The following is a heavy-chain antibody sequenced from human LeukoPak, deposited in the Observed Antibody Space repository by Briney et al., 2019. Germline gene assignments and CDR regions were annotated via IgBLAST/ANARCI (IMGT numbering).Heavy chain of an antibody. D-gene: IGHD3-9*01. V-gene: IGHV6-1*01. Sequence: SQTLSLTCAISGDSVSSNSAAWVWIRQSPSRGLEWLGRTYYRSKWYNDYAVSVRSRIIINPDTSESQFSLQLSSVTPEDTAVYYCARDWLGKYFDYWGQGILVTVSS. CDR2: TYYRSKWYN. CDR3: ARDWLGKYFDY. J-gene: IGHJ4*02. CDR1: GDSVSSNSAA.